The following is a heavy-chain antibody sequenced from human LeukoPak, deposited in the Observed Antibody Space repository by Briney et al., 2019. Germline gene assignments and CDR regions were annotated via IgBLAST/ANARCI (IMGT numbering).Heavy chain of an antibody. V-gene: IGHV1-18*01. CDR3: ARTQPLVADAFDI. Sequence: GASVKVSCKASGYTFTSYGISWVRQAPGQGLEWMGWISAYNGNTKYVQRLQGRVTMTTDTSTSTAYMELRSLRSDDTAVYYCARTQPLVADAFDIWGQGTLVTVPS. CDR2: ISAYNGNT. CDR1: GYTFTSYG. D-gene: IGHD2-15*01. J-gene: IGHJ3*02.